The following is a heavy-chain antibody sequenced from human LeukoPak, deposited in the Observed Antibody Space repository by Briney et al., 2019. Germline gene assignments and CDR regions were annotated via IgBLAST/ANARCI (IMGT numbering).Heavy chain of an antibody. CDR3: ARSYGSGSYRV. V-gene: IGHV4-34*01. Sequence: SETLSLTCAVYGGSFSGYYWSWIRQPPGKGLEWIGEINHSGSTSYNPSLKSRVTISVDTSKNQFSLKLSSVTAADTAVYYCARSYGSGSYRVWGKGTTVTVSS. CDR2: INHSGST. J-gene: IGHJ6*04. D-gene: IGHD3-10*01. CDR1: GGSFSGYY.